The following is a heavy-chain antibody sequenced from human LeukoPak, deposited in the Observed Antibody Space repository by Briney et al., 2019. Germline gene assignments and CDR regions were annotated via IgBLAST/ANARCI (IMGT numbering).Heavy chain of an antibody. CDR3: ARDSRYSDTSGYYYSHYYMDV. CDR1: GGSINYYY. Sequence: SETLSLTCTVSGGSINYYYWSWIRQPPGKGLEYIGYIYSSGSTNYNPSLKSRVTMSVDTSKNQFSLKLSSVTAADTAVYYCARDSRYSDTSGYYYSHYYMDVWGKGTTVTVSS. J-gene: IGHJ6*03. V-gene: IGHV4-59*01. D-gene: IGHD3-22*01. CDR2: IYSSGST.